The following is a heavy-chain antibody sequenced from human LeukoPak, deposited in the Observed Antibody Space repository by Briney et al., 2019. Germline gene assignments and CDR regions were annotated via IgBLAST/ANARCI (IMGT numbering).Heavy chain of an antibody. CDR2: IKLDGSEK. V-gene: IGHV3-7*03. CDR1: GFSFGKHW. J-gene: IGHJ4*02. Sequence: GGSLRLSCVASGFSFGKHWMSWVRQAPGKGLEWVANIKLDGSEKNYVDSVKGRFTISRDNTKNSLYLQMNSLRAEDTAVFYCARDRRGPFDYWGQGTLVTVSS. CDR3: ARDRRGPFDY. D-gene: IGHD3-10*01.